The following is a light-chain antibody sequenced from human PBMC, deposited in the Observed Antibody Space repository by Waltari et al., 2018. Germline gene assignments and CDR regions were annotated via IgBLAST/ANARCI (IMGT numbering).Light chain of an antibody. CDR2: WAS. J-gene: IGKJ1*01. V-gene: IGKV4-1*01. Sequence: DIVMTQSPDSLAVSLGERDTINCKSSQSVLYSSNNKNYLAWYQQKPGQPPKLLIYWASTRDSGVPDRFSGSGSVTDFTLTISRLQAEDVAVYYCQKYYSTPWTFGQGTKVEIK. CDR3: QKYYSTPWT. CDR1: QSVLYSSNNKNY.